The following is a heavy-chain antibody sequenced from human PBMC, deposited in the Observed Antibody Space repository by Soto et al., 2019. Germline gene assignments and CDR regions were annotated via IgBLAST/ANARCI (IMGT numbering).Heavy chain of an antibody. CDR1: GGSFSGYY. CDR2: INHSGST. CDR3: ASSPYYYGSGSLDY. V-gene: IGHV4-34*01. J-gene: IGHJ4*02. D-gene: IGHD3-10*01. Sequence: PLETLSLTCAVYGGSFSGYYWSWIRQPPGKGLEWIGEINHSGSTNYNPSLKSRVTISVDTSKNQFSLKLGSVTAADTAVYYCASSPYYYGSGSLDYWGQGTLVTVSS.